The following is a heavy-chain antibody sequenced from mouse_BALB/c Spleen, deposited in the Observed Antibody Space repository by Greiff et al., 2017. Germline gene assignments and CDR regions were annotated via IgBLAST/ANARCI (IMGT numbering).Heavy chain of an antibody. CDR1: GDSITSGY. Sequence: EVMLVESGPSLVKPSQTLSLTCSVTGDSITSGYWNWIRKFPGNKLEYMGYISYSGSTYYNPSLKSRISITRDTSKNQYYLQLNSVTTEDTATYYCARSISLYDGYFDYWGQGTTLTVSS. D-gene: IGHD2-3*01. CDR3: ARSISLYDGYFDY. V-gene: IGHV3-8*02. J-gene: IGHJ2*01. CDR2: ISYSGST.